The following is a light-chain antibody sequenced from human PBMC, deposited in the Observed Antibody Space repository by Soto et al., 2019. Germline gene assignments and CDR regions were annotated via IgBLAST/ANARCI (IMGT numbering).Light chain of an antibody. J-gene: IGKJ5*01. CDR1: QSVSSN. V-gene: IGKV3-11*01. CDR3: QQRSNWPPIT. Sequence: IVRTQSPVTLSVSPGERVTLSCRASQSVSSNLAWYQQKPGQAPSLLIYDASNRATGIPARFSGSGSGTDFTLTISSLEPEDFAVYYCQQRSNWPPITYGQGTRLEIK. CDR2: DAS.